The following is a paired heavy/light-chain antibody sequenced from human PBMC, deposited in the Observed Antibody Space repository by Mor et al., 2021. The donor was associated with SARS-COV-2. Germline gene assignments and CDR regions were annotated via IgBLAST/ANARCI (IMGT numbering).Light chain of an antibody. Sequence: SYELTQPPSVSVSPGQTARITCSGDALPKKYAYWYQQKSGQAPVLVIYEDSRRPSGIPERFSGSSSGTMATLTISGAQVEDEGDYYCHSTDISDTRGGVFGGGTKLTVL. J-gene: IGLJ3*02. CDR1: ALPKKY. CDR2: EDS. V-gene: IGLV3-10*01. CDR3: HSTDISDTRGGV.
Heavy chain of an antibody. CDR3: ARGRSGYGDAFEI. D-gene: IGHD3-3*01. V-gene: IGHV2-70*13. J-gene: IGHJ3*02. CDR2: IDGDEDT. Sequence: QVTLKESGPALVEPTQTLTLTCTFSGFSLSTSAFYVSWIRQPPGKALEWLALIDGDEDTHFNTSLETRLTISKDTFKNQVVLTMTNMDPVDTATYYCARGRSGYGDAFEIWGQGTMVTVSS. CDR1: GFSLSTSAFY.